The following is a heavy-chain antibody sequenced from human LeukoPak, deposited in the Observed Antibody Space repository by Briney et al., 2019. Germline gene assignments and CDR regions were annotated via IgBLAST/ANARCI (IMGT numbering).Heavy chain of an antibody. CDR1: GYTFTSYG. CDR3: ASAYDSSGPAPLDAFDI. Sequence: ASVKVSCKASGYTFTSYGISWVRQAPGQGLEWMGWISAYNGNTNYAQKLQGRVTMTTDTSTSTAYMELRSLRSDDTAVYYCASAYDSSGPAPLDAFDIWGQGTMVTVSS. CDR2: ISAYNGNT. J-gene: IGHJ3*02. D-gene: IGHD3-22*01. V-gene: IGHV1-18*01.